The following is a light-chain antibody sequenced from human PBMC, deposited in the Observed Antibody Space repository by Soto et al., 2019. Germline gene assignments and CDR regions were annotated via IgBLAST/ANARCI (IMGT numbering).Light chain of an antibody. CDR2: EVG. V-gene: IGLV2-14*01. CDR1: SNDVGDYNY. J-gene: IGLJ1*01. Sequence: QSALTQPASVSGSPGQLITISCTGTSNDVGDYNYVSWYQQHPGEAPKLMIYEVGNRPSGVSNRFSGSKSGNTASLTISGLQAEDEADYYCSSYTPSNTLGVFGTGTKPPS. CDR3: SSYTPSNTLGV.